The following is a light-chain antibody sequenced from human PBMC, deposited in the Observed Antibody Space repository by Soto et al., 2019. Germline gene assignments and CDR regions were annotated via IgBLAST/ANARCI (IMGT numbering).Light chain of an antibody. Sequence: EIVLTQSPVTLSLSPWERATLSCRASQSVSSGYLAWYQQKPGQARRLLIYGASNRATGIPDRFSGSGSGTDFTLTISRLEPEDFAVYYCQQYGSSPRTFGQGTKVDI. J-gene: IGKJ1*01. CDR1: QSVSSGY. CDR3: QQYGSSPRT. CDR2: GAS. V-gene: IGKV3-20*01.